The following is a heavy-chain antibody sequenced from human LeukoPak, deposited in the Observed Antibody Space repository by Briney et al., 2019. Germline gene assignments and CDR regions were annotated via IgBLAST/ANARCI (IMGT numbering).Heavy chain of an antibody. V-gene: IGHV4-59*01. CDR2: IYYSGCT. Sequence: SETLSLTCTVSGGSISTYYWNWIRQPPGKGLEWIGFIYYSGCTSYNPSLKSRVTISVDTSKNQFSLNLKSVTAADTAVYFCARENSDYDAFDVWGQGAAVTVSS. CDR1: GGSISTYY. D-gene: IGHD5-12*01. CDR3: ARENSDYDAFDV. J-gene: IGHJ3*01.